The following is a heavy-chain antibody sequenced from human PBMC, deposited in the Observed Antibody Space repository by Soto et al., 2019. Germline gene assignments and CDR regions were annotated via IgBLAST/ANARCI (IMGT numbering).Heavy chain of an antibody. CDR3: AKAGGGFGELLRVFEY. V-gene: IGHV3-23*01. CDR1: GFTFSSYA. Sequence: EVQLLESGGGLVQPGGSLRLSCAASGFTFSSYAMSWVRQAPGKGLEWVSAISGSGGSTYYADSVKGRFTISRDNSKNTLYLQMNSLRAEDTAVYYCAKAGGGFGELLRVFEYWGQGTLVTVSS. D-gene: IGHD3-10*01. CDR2: ISGSGGST. J-gene: IGHJ4*02.